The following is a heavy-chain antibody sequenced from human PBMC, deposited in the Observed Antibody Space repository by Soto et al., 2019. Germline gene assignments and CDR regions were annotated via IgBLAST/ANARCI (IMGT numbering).Heavy chain of an antibody. Sequence: QVQLVQSGAEVKKPGASVKVSCKASGYTFTSFYMHWVRQAPGQGLEWMGIINPSGTTTDYAQKFQGRVTMTRDTSTSTYYMELSSLTSEDTAVYYCAKPQIARTYYYGMEVWGQGPAVTVSS. CDR3: AKPQIARTYYYGMEV. CDR1: GYTFTSFY. CDR2: INPSGTTT. J-gene: IGHJ6*02. V-gene: IGHV1-46*01.